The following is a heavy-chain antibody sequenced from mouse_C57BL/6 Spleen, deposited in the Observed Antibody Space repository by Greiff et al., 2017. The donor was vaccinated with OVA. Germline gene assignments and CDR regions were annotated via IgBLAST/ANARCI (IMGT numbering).Heavy chain of an antibody. CDR1: GYTFTNYW. V-gene: IGHV1-63*01. CDR3: ARGSVYDGYYEGFAY. CDR2: IYPGGGYT. Sequence: VQLQESGAELVRPGTSVKMSCKASGYTFTNYWIGWAKQRPGHGLEWIGDIYPGGGYTNYNEKFKGKATLTADKSSSTACMQFSSLTSEDSAIYYCARGSVYDGYYEGFAYWGQGTLVTVSA. J-gene: IGHJ3*01. D-gene: IGHD2-3*01.